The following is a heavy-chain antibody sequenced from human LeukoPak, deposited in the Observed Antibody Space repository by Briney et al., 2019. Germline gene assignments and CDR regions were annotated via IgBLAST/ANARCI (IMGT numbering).Heavy chain of an antibody. D-gene: IGHD4-17*01. Sequence: PSETLSLTCTVSGGSISSYYWSWIRQPPGKRLEWLGYIYYSGTTNYNPSLKSRVTISVDTSKNQFSLKLSSVTAADTAVYYCARQLSVTTLLDWGQGTLVTVSS. V-gene: IGHV4-59*08. J-gene: IGHJ4*02. CDR3: ARQLSVTTLLD. CDR2: IYYSGTT. CDR1: GGSISSYY.